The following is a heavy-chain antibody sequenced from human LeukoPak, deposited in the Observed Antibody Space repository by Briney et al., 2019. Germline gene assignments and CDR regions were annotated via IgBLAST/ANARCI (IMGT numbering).Heavy chain of an antibody. D-gene: IGHD3-3*01. J-gene: IGHJ4*02. CDR3: ARGSRGMEWLLYRRGFDY. CDR2: INHSGST. V-gene: IGHV4-34*01. CDR1: GGSFSGYY. Sequence: SETLSLTXAVYGGSFSGYYWSWLRQPPGKGLEWIGEINHSGSTNYNPSLKSRVTISVDTSKNQFSLKLSSVTAADTAVYYCARGSRGMEWLLYRRGFDYWGQGTLVTVSS.